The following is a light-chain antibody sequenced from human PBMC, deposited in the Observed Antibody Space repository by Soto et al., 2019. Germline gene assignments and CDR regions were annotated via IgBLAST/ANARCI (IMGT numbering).Light chain of an antibody. Sequence: EIVLTQSPGTLSLSPGERATLSCRASQSVSSSYLAWYQQKPGQAPRLLIYGASSRATGIPDRFSGSGSGTDFPLTIRRLEPEDFAVDYCQQYGSQPLTFGQGTKLEIK. V-gene: IGKV3-20*01. CDR2: GAS. CDR1: QSVSSSY. CDR3: QQYGSQPLT. J-gene: IGKJ2*01.